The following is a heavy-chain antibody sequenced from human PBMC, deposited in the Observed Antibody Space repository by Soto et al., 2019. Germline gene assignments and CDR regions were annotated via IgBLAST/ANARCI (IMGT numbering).Heavy chain of an antibody. CDR2: IIPMFGTA. D-gene: IGHD6-19*01. Sequence: QVQLVQSGAEVKKPGSSVKVSCKVSGGTFSSYAISWVRQAPGQGLEWMGGIIPMFGTANYAQKFHGRVTISADESTSTVYMELSSLRSEDTAVYFCARFARSSGYVDFWGQGTLVTVSS. CDR3: ARFARSSGYVDF. J-gene: IGHJ4*02. V-gene: IGHV1-69*01. CDR1: GGTFSSYA.